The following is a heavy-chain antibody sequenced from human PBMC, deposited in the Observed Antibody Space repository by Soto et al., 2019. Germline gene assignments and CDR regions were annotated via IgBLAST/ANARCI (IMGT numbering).Heavy chain of an antibody. CDR3: ARGSYHFDY. D-gene: IGHD3-10*01. CDR2: LYYTGST. V-gene: IGHV4-59*01. Sequence: PSETLSLTCTVSGGSISTYYWSWIRQPPGKGLEWIGYLYYTGSTNYNPSLESRVAISIDTSKNQFSLQLTSVTAADTAVYYCARGSYHFDYWGQGTLVTVSS. J-gene: IGHJ4*02. CDR1: GGSISTYY.